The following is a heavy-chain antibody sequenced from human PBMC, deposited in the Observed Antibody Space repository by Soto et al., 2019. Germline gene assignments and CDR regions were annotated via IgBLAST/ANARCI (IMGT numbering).Heavy chain of an antibody. V-gene: IGHV3-23*01. J-gene: IGHJ3*02. D-gene: IGHD3-10*01. CDR1: GFTFSSYA. CDR3: AKGALLLWFGDNAFDI. CDR2: ISGSGGST. Sequence: EVQLLESGGGLVQPGGSLRLSCAASGFTFSSYAMSWVRQAPGKGLEWVSAISGSGGSTYYADSVKGRFTISRDNSKNTLYLQMNSLRAEDTAVYYCAKGALLLWFGDNAFDIWGQGTMVTVSS.